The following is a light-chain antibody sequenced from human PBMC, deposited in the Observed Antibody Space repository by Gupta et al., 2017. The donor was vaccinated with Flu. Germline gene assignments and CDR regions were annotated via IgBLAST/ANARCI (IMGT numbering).Light chain of an antibody. CDR3: QQYDNLPIT. CDR2: DAS. Sequence: QMTQSPSSLSASVGDRVTITCQASQDISNYLNWYQQKPGKAPKLLIYDASNLETGVPSRFSGSGSGTDFTFTISSLQPEDIATYYCQQYDNLPITFGQGTRLEIK. CDR1: QDISNY. J-gene: IGKJ5*01. V-gene: IGKV1-33*01.